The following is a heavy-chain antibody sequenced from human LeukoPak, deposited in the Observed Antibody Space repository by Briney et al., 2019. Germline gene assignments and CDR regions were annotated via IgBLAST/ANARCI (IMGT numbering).Heavy chain of an antibody. CDR1: AFTFSSYD. CDR2: ISGSSGST. J-gene: IGHJ4*02. CDR3: AKARRPGGNYYFDY. D-gene: IGHD1-7*01. Sequence: GGSRRLSCAVSAFTFSSYDMSWDRQAPGEGREWDSTISGSSGSTYYADSVKGRFTVSRDKAQNTLYLLMNSLRAADTAVYHCAKARRPGGNYYFDYWGQGTLVTVSS. V-gene: IGHV3-23*01.